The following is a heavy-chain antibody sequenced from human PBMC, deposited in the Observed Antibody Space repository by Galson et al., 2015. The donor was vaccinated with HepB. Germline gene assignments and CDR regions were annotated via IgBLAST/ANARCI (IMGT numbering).Heavy chain of an antibody. CDR2: ISDNGDSA. CDR3: AKIGGYCSGGICYTGYFDH. CDR1: GFTFSTYA. J-gene: IGHJ4*02. D-gene: IGHD2-15*01. Sequence: LRLSCAASGFTFSTYAVGWVRQAPGKGLEWVSAISDNGDSAFYPDSVKGRFTVSRDNSKNTLYLQMSSLRVDDTAVYYCAKIGGYCSGGICYTGYFDHWGQGTLVTVSS. V-gene: IGHV3-23*01.